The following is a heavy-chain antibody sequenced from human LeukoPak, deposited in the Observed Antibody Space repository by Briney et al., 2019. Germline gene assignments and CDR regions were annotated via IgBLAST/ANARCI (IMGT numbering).Heavy chain of an antibody. V-gene: IGHV3-74*01. CDR3: ARDEGAGSTVRGFDY. D-gene: IGHD3-10*01. J-gene: IGHJ4*02. CDR1: GFTFSSYW. Sequence: SGGSLRLSCAASGFTFSSYWMHWVRQAPGKGLVWVSRINSDGSSTNYADSVKGRFTISRDNAKNTLYLQMNSLRAEDTAVYYCARDEGAGSTVRGFDYWGQGTLVTVSS. CDR2: INSDGSST.